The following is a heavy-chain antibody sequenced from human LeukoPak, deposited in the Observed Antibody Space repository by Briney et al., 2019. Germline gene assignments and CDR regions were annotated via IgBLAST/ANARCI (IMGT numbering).Heavy chain of an antibody. CDR3: QAERCIQGEDY. CDR2: VYNSGFT. V-gene: IGHV4-39*01. J-gene: IGHJ4*02. Sequence: SETLSLTCTVSGGSISSYYWGWIRQPPGKGLEWIGSVYNSGFTYYNPSLKSRVTISVDTSRNQFSLKLSSVTAADTAVYYCQAERCIQGEDYWGQGTLVTVSS. CDR1: GGSISSYY. D-gene: IGHD5-24*01.